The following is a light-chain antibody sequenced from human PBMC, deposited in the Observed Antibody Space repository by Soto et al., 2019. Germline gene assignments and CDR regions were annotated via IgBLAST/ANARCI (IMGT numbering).Light chain of an antibody. CDR3: QQCSNWPRT. V-gene: IGKV3D-20*02. J-gene: IGKJ1*01. CDR1: QSINRNY. CDR2: AAS. Sequence: EVVMTQSPATLSVSPGERATLSCRASQSINRNYLAWYQQKPGQAPRLLIYAASSRATGIPARFSGSGSGTDFTLTISSLEPEDCAVYYCQQCSNWPRTFGQGTKV.